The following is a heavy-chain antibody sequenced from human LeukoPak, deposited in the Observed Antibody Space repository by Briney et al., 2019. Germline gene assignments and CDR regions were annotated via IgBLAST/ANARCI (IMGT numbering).Heavy chain of an antibody. CDR1: GFTFSSYG. V-gene: IGHV3-30*02. Sequence: GGSLRLSCAASGFTFSSYGMHWVRQAPGKRLEWVAFIRYDGSNKYYADSVKGRFTISRDNSKNTLYLQMNSLRAEDTAVYYCARELTRIQLWFYGMDVWGQGTTVTVSS. CDR2: IRYDGSNK. J-gene: IGHJ6*02. CDR3: ARELTRIQLWFYGMDV. D-gene: IGHD5-18*01.